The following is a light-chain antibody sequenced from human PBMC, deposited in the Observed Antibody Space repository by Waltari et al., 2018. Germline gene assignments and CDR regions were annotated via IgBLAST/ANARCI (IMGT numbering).Light chain of an antibody. CDR3: QQYHSDSLT. J-gene: IGKJ4*01. V-gene: IGKV1-5*03. CDR2: KAS. Sequence: DIQLTQSPSTLSASVGDRLTITCRASQSISSWLGWYQQKPGKAPKLLIYKASTLESGGPSRFGGSGAGTEFTLTISSLQPDDFAAYDCQQYHSDSLTFGGGTKVEIK. CDR1: QSISSW.